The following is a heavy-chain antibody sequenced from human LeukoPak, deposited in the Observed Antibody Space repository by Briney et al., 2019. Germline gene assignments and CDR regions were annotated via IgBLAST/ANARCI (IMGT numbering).Heavy chain of an antibody. CDR1: GDSISSYY. CDR3: ARKDFWSGYGY. J-gene: IGHJ4*02. V-gene: IGHV4-4*09. Sequence: SETLSLTCTVSGDSISSYYWSWIRQPPGKGLEWIGYIYTSGGTNYIASLKGRVTISIGTSKNQFSLKLSSVTAADTAVYYCARKDFWSGYGYWGQGTLVTVSS. CDR2: IYTSGGT. D-gene: IGHD3-3*01.